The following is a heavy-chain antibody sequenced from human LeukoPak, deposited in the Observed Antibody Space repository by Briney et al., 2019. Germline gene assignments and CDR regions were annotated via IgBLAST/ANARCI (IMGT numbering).Heavy chain of an antibody. Sequence: SVKVSCKASGGTFSSYAISWVRQAPGQGLEWMGGIIPIFGTANYAQKFQGRVTITADESTSTAYMELSSLRSEDTAVYYCARYGGYEDAFDIWGQGTMVTVSS. CDR3: ARYGGYEDAFDI. D-gene: IGHD5-12*01. CDR2: IIPIFGTA. V-gene: IGHV1-69*13. J-gene: IGHJ3*02. CDR1: GGTFSSYA.